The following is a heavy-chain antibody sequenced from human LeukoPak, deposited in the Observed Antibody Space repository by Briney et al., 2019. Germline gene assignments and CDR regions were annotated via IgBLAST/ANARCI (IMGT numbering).Heavy chain of an antibody. CDR2: IYAGGNT. V-gene: IGHV3-53*01. CDR3: AKDRYYDSSGYYLPTIFDY. CDR1: GFTVSSNY. Sequence: GGSLRLSCAASGFTVSSNYMSWVRQAPGKGLEWVSVIYAGGNTYYADSVKSRFTISRDNSKNTLYLQMNSLRAEDTAVYYCAKDRYYDSSGYYLPTIFDYWGQGTLVTVSS. D-gene: IGHD3-22*01. J-gene: IGHJ4*02.